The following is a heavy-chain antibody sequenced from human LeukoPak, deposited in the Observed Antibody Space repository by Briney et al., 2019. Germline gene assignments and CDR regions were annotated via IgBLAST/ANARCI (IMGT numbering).Heavy chain of an antibody. Sequence: SETLSLTCTVSGGSISSGGYYWSWIRQPPGKGLEWIGYIYHSGSTYYNPSLKSRVTISVDRSKNQFSLKLSSVTAADTAVYYCARSALYSNYANWFDPWGQGTLVTVSS. CDR3: ARSALYSNYANWFDP. CDR2: IYHSGST. CDR1: GGSISSGGYY. V-gene: IGHV4-30-2*02. J-gene: IGHJ5*02. D-gene: IGHD4-11*01.